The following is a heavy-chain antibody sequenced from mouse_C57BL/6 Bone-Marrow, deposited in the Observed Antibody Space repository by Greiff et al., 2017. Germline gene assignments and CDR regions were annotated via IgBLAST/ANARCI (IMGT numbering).Heavy chain of an antibody. CDR3: AREGLLPWFAY. J-gene: IGHJ3*01. Sequence: VQLKESGPGLVKPSQSLSLTCSVTGYSITSGYYWNWIRQFPGNKLEWMGYISYDGSNNYNPSLKNRISITRYTSKNQFFLKLNSVTTEDTATYYCAREGLLPWFAYWGQGTLVTVSA. D-gene: IGHD2-3*01. V-gene: IGHV3-6*01. CDR1: GYSITSGYY. CDR2: ISYDGSN.